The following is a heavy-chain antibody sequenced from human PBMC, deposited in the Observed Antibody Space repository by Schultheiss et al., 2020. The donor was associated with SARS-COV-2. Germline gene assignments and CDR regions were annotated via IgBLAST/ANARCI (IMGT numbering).Heavy chain of an antibody. J-gene: IGHJ6*03. CDR3: AREIRFLEWLNYYYMDV. V-gene: IGHV3-23*01. D-gene: IGHD3-3*01. CDR1: GGSISSSSYY. Sequence: ETLSLTCTVSGGSISSSSYYWGWIRQPPGKGLEWVSAISGSGGSTYYADSVKGRFTISRDNSKNTLYLQMNSLRAEDTAVYYCAREIRFLEWLNYYYMDVWGKGTTVTVSS. CDR2: ISGSGGST.